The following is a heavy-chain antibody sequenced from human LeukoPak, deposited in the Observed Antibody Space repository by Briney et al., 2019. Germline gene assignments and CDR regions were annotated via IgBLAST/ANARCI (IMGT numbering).Heavy chain of an antibody. CDR1: GGSISSRSYY. CDR3: ARLSTVTTSFDY. CDR2: LYYSGST. V-gene: IGHV4-39*07. Sequence: SATLSLTCTVSGGSISSRSYYWGWIRQPPGKGLEWIGSLYYSGSTYYNPSLKSRVIISVKTSKNQFSLKLSSVTAADTAVYYCARLSTVTTSFDYWGQGTLVTVSS. J-gene: IGHJ4*02. D-gene: IGHD4-17*01.